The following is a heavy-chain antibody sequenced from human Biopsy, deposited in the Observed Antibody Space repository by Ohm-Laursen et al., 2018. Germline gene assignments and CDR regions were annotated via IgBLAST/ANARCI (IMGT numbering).Heavy chain of an antibody. V-gene: IGHV3-9*01. CDR1: GFTFDVYA. Sequence: SLRLSCAASGFTFDVYAMHWVRQAPGKGLEWVSGITWNSGSIGYADSVKGRFSIFRDNAKHSLYLQMNSLRAEDTALYYCAKDLGQVTAAIGYWGQGTLVTVSS. J-gene: IGHJ4*02. CDR2: ITWNSGSI. CDR3: AKDLGQVTAAIGY. D-gene: IGHD2-21*02.